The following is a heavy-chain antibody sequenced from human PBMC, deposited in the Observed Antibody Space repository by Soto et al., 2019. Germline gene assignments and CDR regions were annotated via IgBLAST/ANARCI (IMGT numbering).Heavy chain of an antibody. Sequence: GGSLRLSCAASGFTFSSYSMNWARQAPGKGLEWVAIISYDGGSDSYIDSVKGRFTISRDNSKNMGYLQMNSLRADDTAVYYCLREVGVSNFDSWGQGILVTVSS. J-gene: IGHJ4*02. CDR3: LREVGVSNFDS. CDR1: GFTFSSYS. D-gene: IGHD1-26*01. CDR2: ISYDGGSD. V-gene: IGHV3-30*03.